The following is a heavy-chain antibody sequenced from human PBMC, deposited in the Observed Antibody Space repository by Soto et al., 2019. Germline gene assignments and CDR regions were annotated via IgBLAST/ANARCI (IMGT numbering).Heavy chain of an antibody. J-gene: IGHJ6*02. V-gene: IGHV5-51*01. CDR3: ASHDGYRTRYYGMDV. D-gene: IGHD5-18*01. CDR2: IYPVDAIT. Sequence: GESLKISCKISGYRFSSFWIAWVRQKPGKGLEWMGIIYPVDAITIYSPSFQGHVTISADKSISTAYLQWSSLKASDTAMYYCASHDGYRTRYYGMDVWGQGTTVTVSS. CDR1: GYRFSSFW.